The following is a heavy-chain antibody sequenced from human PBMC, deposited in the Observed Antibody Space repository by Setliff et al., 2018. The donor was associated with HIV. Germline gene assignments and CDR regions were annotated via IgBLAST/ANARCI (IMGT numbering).Heavy chain of an antibody. CDR2: IYDSGSP. Sequence: KTSETLSLTCTVSGGSIGGFYWNWIRQSAGKGLQWIGRIYDSGSPKYNPSLKSRVTISVDTSKNQFSLKLSSVTAADTAVYYCARSTIHSHYNFWSGYSGSPLYYMDVWGKGTTVTVSS. V-gene: IGHV4-4*07. J-gene: IGHJ6*03. CDR3: ARSTIHSHYNFWSGYSGSPLYYMDV. CDR1: GGSIGGFY. D-gene: IGHD3-3*01.